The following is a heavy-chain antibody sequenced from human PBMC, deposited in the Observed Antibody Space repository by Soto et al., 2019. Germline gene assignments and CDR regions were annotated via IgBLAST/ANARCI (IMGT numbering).Heavy chain of an antibody. V-gene: IGHV3-30-3*01. CDR1: GFTFSSYA. J-gene: IGHJ3*02. Sequence: QVQLVESGGGVVQPGRSLRLSCAASGFTFSSYAMHWVRQAPGKGLEWVAVISYDGSNKYYADSVKGRFTISRDNSKNTLYLQMNSLRAEDTAVYYCARVSLGNDILTGYYEMDDAFDIWGQGTMVTVSS. CDR3: ARVSLGNDILTGYYEMDDAFDI. D-gene: IGHD3-9*01. CDR2: ISYDGSNK.